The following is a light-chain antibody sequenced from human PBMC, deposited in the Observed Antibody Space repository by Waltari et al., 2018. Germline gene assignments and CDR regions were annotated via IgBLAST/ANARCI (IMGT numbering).Light chain of an antibody. CDR3: TSFTTIGIPLV. Sequence: QSALTQPASVSGSPGQSITISCTGTNSDIGIYNYVSCYQQPPGKAPKLIIYEVNNRPSGVSNRFSGSKSGNTASLTISGLQPEDEADYYCTSFTTIGIPLVFGGGTKLTVL. CDR1: NSDIGIYNY. J-gene: IGLJ3*02. V-gene: IGLV2-14*01. CDR2: EVN.